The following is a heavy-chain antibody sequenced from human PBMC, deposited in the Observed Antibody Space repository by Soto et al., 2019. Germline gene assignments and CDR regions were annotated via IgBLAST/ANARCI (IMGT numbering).Heavy chain of an antibody. CDR1: GGSISSGDYY. CDR2: IYYSGST. D-gene: IGHD4-17*01. CDR3: ARDRWEYGDQTYYYYGMDV. V-gene: IGHV4-30-4*01. Sequence: QVQLQESGPGLVKPSQTLSLTCTVSGGSISSGDYYWGWIRQPPGKGLEWIGYIYYSGSTYYNPSLKSRVTISVDTSKNQFSLKLSSVTAADTAVYYCARDRWEYGDQTYYYYGMDVWGQGTTVTVSS. J-gene: IGHJ6*02.